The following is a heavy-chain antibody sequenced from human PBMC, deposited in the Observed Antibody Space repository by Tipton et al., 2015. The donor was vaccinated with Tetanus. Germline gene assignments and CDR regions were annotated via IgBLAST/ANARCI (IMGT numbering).Heavy chain of an antibody. CDR1: GFTFSSYA. V-gene: IGHV3-23*01. J-gene: IGHJ3*01. D-gene: IGHD3-22*01. CDR3: ARKTFYYDSSGEEDAFDV. CDR2: ISGGGGST. Sequence: SLRLSCAASGFTFSSYAMGWVRQAPGKGLEWVSGISGGGGSTYYADFVKGRFTISRDNSKNTLYLQMNSLRAEDTAVYYCARKTFYYDSSGEEDAFDVGGQGTMVTVSS.